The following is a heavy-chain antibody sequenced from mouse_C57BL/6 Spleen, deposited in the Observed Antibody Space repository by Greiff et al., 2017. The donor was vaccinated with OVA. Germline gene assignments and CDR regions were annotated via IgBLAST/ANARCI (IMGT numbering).Heavy chain of an antibody. Sequence: QVQLQQSGAELAKPGASVKLSCKASGYTFTSYWLHWLKQRPGQGLEWIGYFNPSSGYTKYNQRFKDQATLTADKSSSPAYMQLSSLTYEDSAGEYCARAADDYEGCAYWGQGTLVTVSA. J-gene: IGHJ3*01. V-gene: IGHV1-7*01. CDR2: FNPSSGYT. CDR1: GYTFTSYW. CDR3: ARAADDYEGCAY. D-gene: IGHD2-4*01.